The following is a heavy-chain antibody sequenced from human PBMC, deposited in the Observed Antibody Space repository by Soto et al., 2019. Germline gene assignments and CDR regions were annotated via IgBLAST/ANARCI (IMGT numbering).Heavy chain of an antibody. D-gene: IGHD2-15*01. CDR3: AKRRGAGGHFDY. J-gene: IGHJ4*02. Sequence: GGSLRLSCAASGFTFSSYAMGWVRQGPGKGLEWVAVVSIGGSTHYADSVRGRFAISRDNSKNTLSLQMNSLTAEDTAVYFCAKRRGAGGHFDYWGQGALVTVS. CDR1: GFTFSSYA. CDR2: VSIGGST. V-gene: IGHV3-23*01.